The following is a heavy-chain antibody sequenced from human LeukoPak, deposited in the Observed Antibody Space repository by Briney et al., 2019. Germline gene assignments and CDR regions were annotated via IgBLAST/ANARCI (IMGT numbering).Heavy chain of an antibody. D-gene: IGHD4-17*01. J-gene: IGHJ4*02. CDR2: ISYDGSNK. CDR1: GFTFSSYG. CDR3: AKSTTVTQRGYFDY. V-gene: IGHV3-30*18. Sequence: PGRSLRLSCAASGFTFSSYGMHWVRQAPAKGLEWVAIISYDGSNKYHADSVKGRFTISRDNSKNTLYLQMNSLRAGDTAVYYCAKSTTVTQRGYFDYWGQGTLVTVSS.